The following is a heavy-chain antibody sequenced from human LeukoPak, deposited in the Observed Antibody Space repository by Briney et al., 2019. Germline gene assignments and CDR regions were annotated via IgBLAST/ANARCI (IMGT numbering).Heavy chain of an antibody. CDR1: GGSFSGYY. V-gene: IGHV4-34*01. J-gene: IGHJ4*02. D-gene: IGHD3-10*01. CDR3: GSRPPWDYGPGSLIYFDN. Sequence: SETLSLTCAVYGGSFSGYYWSWIRQPPGKGLEWIGEINHSGSTNYNPSLKSRVTISVDTSKNQFSLKLSSVTAADTAVYYCGSRPPWDYGPGSLIYFDNWGQGTLVTVPS. CDR2: INHSGST.